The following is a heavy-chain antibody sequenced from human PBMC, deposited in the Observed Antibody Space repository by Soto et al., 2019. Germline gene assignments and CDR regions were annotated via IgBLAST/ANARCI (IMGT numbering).Heavy chain of an antibody. CDR2: IIPIFGTA. V-gene: IGHV1-69*01. Sequence: QVQLVQSGAEVKKPGSSVKVSCKASGGTFSSYAISWVRQAPGQGLEWMGGIIPIFGTANYAQKFQGRVTITADESTSTAYMELSSLRSEDTAVYYCVRRRSYDFWSGYPTNYYYGMDVWGQGTTVTVSS. CDR3: VRRRSYDFWSGYPTNYYYGMDV. J-gene: IGHJ6*02. CDR1: GGTFSSYA. D-gene: IGHD3-3*01.